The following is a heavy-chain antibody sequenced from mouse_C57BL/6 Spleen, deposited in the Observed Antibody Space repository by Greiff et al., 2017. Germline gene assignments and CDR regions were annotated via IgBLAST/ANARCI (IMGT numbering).Heavy chain of an antibody. Sequence: EVQLQESGPELVKPGASVKMSCKASGYTFTDYNMHWVKQSHGKSLEWIGYINPNNGGTSYNQKFKGKATLTVNKSSSTAYMELRSLTSEDSAVYYCANYYGSEGFAYWGQGTLVTVSA. V-gene: IGHV1-22*01. CDR1: GYTFTDYN. D-gene: IGHD1-1*01. CDR2: INPNNGGT. J-gene: IGHJ3*01. CDR3: ANYYGSEGFAY.